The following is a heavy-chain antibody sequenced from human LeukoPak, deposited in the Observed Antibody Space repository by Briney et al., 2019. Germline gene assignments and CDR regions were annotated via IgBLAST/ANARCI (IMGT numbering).Heavy chain of an antibody. CDR3: ARQPAVFGVADFIAPHYYYYYMDV. CDR2: IYYSGST. Sequence: SETLSLTCTVSGGSISSSSYYWDWIRQPPGKGLEWIGSIYYSGSTYYNPSLKSRVTISVDTSKNQFSLKLSSVTAADTAVYYCARQPAVFGVADFIAPHYYYYYMDVWGKGTTVTVSS. CDR1: GGSISSSSYY. D-gene: IGHD3-3*01. J-gene: IGHJ6*03. V-gene: IGHV4-39*01.